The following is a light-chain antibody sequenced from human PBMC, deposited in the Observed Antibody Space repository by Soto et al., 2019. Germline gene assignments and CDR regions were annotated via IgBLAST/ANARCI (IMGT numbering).Light chain of an antibody. CDR3: QQYNSYSPWT. CDR2: DAS. CDR1: QSISSW. Sequence: IQMTQSPSTLSASVGDRVTITCRASQSISSWLAWYQQRPGKAPKLLIYDASGLESGVPSRFSGSGSGTEFTLTISSLQPDDFATYYCQQYNSYSPWTFGQGPKVDI. J-gene: IGKJ1*01. V-gene: IGKV1-5*01.